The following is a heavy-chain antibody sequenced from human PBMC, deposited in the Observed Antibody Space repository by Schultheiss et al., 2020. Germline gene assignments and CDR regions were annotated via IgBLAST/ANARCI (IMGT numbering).Heavy chain of an antibody. D-gene: IGHD3-10*01. CDR1: GYSFTSYW. CDR2: IYPADSDT. J-gene: IGHJ5*02. CDR3: ARKGSNWFDP. V-gene: IGHV5-51*01. Sequence: KVSCKGSGYSFTSYWIGWVRQMPGKGLEWMGIIYPADSDTRYSPSFQGQVTISADKSITTAYLQWSSLQPSDTAMYYCARKGSNWFDPWGQGTPVTVSS.